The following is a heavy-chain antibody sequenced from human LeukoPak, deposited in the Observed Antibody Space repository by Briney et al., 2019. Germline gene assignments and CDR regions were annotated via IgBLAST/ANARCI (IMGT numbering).Heavy chain of an antibody. J-gene: IGHJ3*02. V-gene: IGHV5-51*01. Sequence: GESLKISWKGSGYSFTSYWIGWVRQMPGKGLEWMGIIYPGDSETRYSPSFQGQVTISADKSISTAYLQWSSLKASDTAMYYCTRLSGGSALRNDAFDIWGQGTMVTVSS. D-gene: IGHD1-26*01. CDR3: TRLSGGSALRNDAFDI. CDR1: GYSFTSYW. CDR2: IYPGDSET.